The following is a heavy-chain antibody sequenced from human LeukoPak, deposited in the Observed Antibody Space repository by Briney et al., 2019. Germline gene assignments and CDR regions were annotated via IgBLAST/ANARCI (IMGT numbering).Heavy chain of an antibody. CDR1: GLTLSTSG. CDR2: IGPTGFDR. CDR3: ATETNGRHYDY. D-gene: IGHD1-14*01. V-gene: IGHV3-21*06. J-gene: IGHJ4*02. Sequence: GGSLRLSCTTSGLTLSTSGFNWVRQAPGKGLEWVASIGPTGFDRYHADSIKGRFNISRDNANNFLYLQMDSLRAEDTAVYYCATETNGRHYDYWGQGTLLTVSS.